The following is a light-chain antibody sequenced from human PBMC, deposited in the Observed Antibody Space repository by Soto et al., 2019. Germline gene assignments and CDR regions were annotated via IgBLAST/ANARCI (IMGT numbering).Light chain of an antibody. Sequence: QTVVTQPPSASGTPGQRVTISCSGSSSNMGSNYVYWYQQLPGTAPKLLIYSNNQRPSGVPDRFSGSKSGTSASLAISGLRSEDEADYYCAAWDDSLSGPVFGGGTKLTVL. CDR3: AAWDDSLSGPV. CDR2: SNN. V-gene: IGLV1-47*02. J-gene: IGLJ2*01. CDR1: SSNMGSNY.